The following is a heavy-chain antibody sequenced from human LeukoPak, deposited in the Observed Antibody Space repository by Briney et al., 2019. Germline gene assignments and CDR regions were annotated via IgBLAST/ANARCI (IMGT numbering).Heavy chain of an antibody. D-gene: IGHD2-2*02. CDR3: ARVQLLYRLRGFDY. CDR2: IYYSGST. CDR1: GGSISSYY. J-gene: IGHJ4*02. Sequence: SGTLSLTCTVSGGSISSYYWSWIRQPPGKGLEWIGYIYYSGSTNYNPSLKSRVTISVDTSKNQFSLKLSSVTAADTAVYYCARVQLLYRLRGFDYWGQGTLVTVSS. V-gene: IGHV4-59*12.